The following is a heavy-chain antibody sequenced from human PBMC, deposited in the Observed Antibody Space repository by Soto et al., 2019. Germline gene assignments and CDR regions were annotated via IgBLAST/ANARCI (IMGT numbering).Heavy chain of an antibody. Sequence: ASVKVSCKVSGYTLTELSMHWVRQAPGKGLEWMGGFDPEDGETSYAQKFQGRVTMTKDTSTDTAYMELRGLRSEDTAVYYCATGTYCSSTSCYAFDAIDIWGQGTMVTVSS. V-gene: IGHV1-24*01. CDR2: FDPEDGET. J-gene: IGHJ3*02. CDR1: GYTLTELS. CDR3: ATGTYCSSTSCYAFDAIDI. D-gene: IGHD2-2*01.